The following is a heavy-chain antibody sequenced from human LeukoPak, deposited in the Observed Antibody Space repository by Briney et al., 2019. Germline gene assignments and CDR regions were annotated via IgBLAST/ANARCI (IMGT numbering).Heavy chain of an antibody. CDR2: ISRSGSTI. D-gene: IGHD3-16*01. CDR3: ARDYRRGGYYFDD. Sequence: GGSLRLSCAASGFTISDYYMSWIRQAPGKGLEWVSYISRSGSTIYYADSVRGRFTISRDNAKNSLYLQMNSLRAEDTAVYYCARDYRRGGYYFDDWGQGTLVTVSS. J-gene: IGHJ4*02. CDR1: GFTISDYY. V-gene: IGHV3-11*01.